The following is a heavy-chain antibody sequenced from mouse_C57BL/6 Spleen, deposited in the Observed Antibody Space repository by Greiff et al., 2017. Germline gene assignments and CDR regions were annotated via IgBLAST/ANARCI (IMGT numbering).Heavy chain of an antibody. Sequence: VQLQQSGAELVKPGASVKMSCKASGYTFTTYPLEWMKQNPGKSLEWIGNFNPYNDDTKYNEKFKGKATLTVEKSSSTVYLELSRLTSDDSAGYYCARGVYYDYDGYAMDYWGQGTSVTVSS. CDR2: FNPYNDDT. J-gene: IGHJ4*01. V-gene: IGHV1-47*01. D-gene: IGHD2-4*01. CDR1: GYTFTTYP. CDR3: ARGVYYDYDGYAMDY.